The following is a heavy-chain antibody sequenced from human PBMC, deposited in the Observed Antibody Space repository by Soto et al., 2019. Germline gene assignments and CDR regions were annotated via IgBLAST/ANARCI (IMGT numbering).Heavy chain of an antibody. CDR3: ARARFCTSTSCYHYFDF. CDR2: IYYSGST. CDR1: GGSISSYY. V-gene: IGHV4-59*01. Sequence: PSETLSLTCTVSGGSISSYYWGWIRQPPGKGLEWIGYIYYSGSTNYNPSLKSRVTISVDTSKNHFSLKLSSVTPADTAVYYCARARFCTSTSCYHYFDFWGQGTLVTSPQ. D-gene: IGHD2-2*01. J-gene: IGHJ4*02.